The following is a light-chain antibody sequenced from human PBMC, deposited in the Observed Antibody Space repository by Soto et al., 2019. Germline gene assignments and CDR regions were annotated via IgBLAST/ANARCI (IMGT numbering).Light chain of an antibody. J-gene: IGLJ1*01. Sequence: QSALTQPASVSGSPGQSVTISCTGTSSDIGAYDYVSWYQQHPGGVPKLLIYDVSSRPSGVSSRFSGAKSGNTASLTISGLQSDDESDYYCSSFADSSARDYVFGRGTQLTVL. V-gene: IGLV2-14*03. CDR3: SSFADSSARDYV. CDR1: SSDIGAYDY. CDR2: DVS.